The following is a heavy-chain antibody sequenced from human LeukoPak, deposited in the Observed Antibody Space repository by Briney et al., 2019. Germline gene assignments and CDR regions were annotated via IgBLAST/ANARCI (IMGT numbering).Heavy chain of an antibody. V-gene: IGHV3-48*04. D-gene: IGHD6-13*01. J-gene: IGHJ4*02. CDR2: ISSSGSTI. CDR3: ARGEAAADFDY. CDR1: GFTFSSYA. Sequence: PGGSLRLSCAASGFTFSSYAMSWVRQAPGKGLEWVSYISSSGSTIYYADSVKGRFTISRDNAKNSLYLQMNSLRAEDTAVYYCARGEAAADFDYWGQGTLATVSS.